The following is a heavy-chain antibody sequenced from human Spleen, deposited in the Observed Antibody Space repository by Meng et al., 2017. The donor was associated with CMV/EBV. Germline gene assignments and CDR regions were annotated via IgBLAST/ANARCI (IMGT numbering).Heavy chain of an antibody. V-gene: IGHV3-30*02. CDR3: ARDPGIISSLDSRSLDY. CDR1: VALHPYG. J-gene: IGHJ4*02. D-gene: IGHD3-16*01. CDR2: INDDGTST. Sequence: VALHPYGIPWARQAPGKGIDWVAFINDDGTSTFYAESVKGRFTISRHNSENMVYLQLSSLGTDDAALYFCARDPGIISSLDSRSLDYWGQGTLVTVSS.